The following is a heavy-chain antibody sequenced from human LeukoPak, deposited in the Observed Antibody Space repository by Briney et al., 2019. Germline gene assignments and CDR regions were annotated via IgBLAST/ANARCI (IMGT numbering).Heavy chain of an antibody. CDR3: VRKFATGD. Sequence: GGSLRLSCAASGFTFSSHLMHWVRHAQGTGLVWVSSVKSDGTATNYADSVKGRFTISRDNAKNTLYLQMNSLRVEDTAVYYCVRKFATGDWGQGTLVTVSS. CDR2: VKSDGTAT. D-gene: IGHD1-14*01. CDR1: GFTFSSHL. V-gene: IGHV3-74*01. J-gene: IGHJ4*02.